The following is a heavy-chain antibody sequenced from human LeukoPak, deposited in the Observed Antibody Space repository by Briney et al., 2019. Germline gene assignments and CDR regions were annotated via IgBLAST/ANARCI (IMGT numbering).Heavy chain of an antibody. CDR1: GGSFSGYY. V-gene: IGHV4-34*01. J-gene: IGHJ3*02. CDR2: INHSGST. Sequence: SETLSLTCAVYGGSFSGYYWSWIRQPPGKGLEWIGEINHSGSTNYNPSLKSRVTISVDTSKNQFSLKLSSVTAADTAVYYCARLTWIPHDAFDIWGQGTMVTVSS. D-gene: IGHD5-18*01. CDR3: ARLTWIPHDAFDI.